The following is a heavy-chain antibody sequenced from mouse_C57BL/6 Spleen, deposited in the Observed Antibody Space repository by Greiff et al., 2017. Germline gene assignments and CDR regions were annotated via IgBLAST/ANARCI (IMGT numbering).Heavy chain of an antibody. D-gene: IGHD2-3*01. J-gene: IGHJ2*01. CDR3: ARSDCYVFDY. Sequence: QVQLQQPGAELVKPGASVKMSCKASGYTFTSYWITWVKQRPGQGLEWVGDIYPGSGSTNYTEKFKSKATLTVDTTSSTAYMQLSSLTSEDSAVYYCARSDCYVFDYWGQGTTLTVSS. CDR1: GYTFTSYW. V-gene: IGHV1-55*01. CDR2: IYPGSGST.